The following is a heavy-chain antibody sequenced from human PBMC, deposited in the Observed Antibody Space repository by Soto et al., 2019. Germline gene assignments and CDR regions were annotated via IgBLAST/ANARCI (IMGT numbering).Heavy chain of an antibody. D-gene: IGHD2-2*01. J-gene: IGHJ3*02. CDR2: IYYSGST. Sequence: PSETLSLTCTVSGGSISSGGYYWSWIRQHPGKGLEWIGYIYYSGSTYYNPSLKSRVTISVDTSKNQFSLKLSSVTAADTAVYYCARDSPYCSSTSCYFGAFEISGQGTMVTVSS. CDR1: GGSISSGGYY. V-gene: IGHV4-31*03. CDR3: ARDSPYCSSTSCYFGAFEI.